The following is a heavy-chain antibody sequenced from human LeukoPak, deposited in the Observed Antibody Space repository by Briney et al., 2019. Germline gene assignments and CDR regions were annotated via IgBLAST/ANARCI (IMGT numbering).Heavy chain of an antibody. J-gene: IGHJ6*04. D-gene: IGHD3-10*01. V-gene: IGHV1-18*04. CDR1: GYTFTSYG. CDR2: ISAYNGNT. Sequence: ASVKVSCKASGYTFTSYGISWVRQAPGQGLEWMGWISAYNGNTNYAQKLQGRVTMTTDTSTSTAYMELRSLRSDDTAVYYCARDRYYYGSGSSDLYYYGMDVWGDGTTVTVSS. CDR3: ARDRYYYGSGSSDLYYYGMDV.